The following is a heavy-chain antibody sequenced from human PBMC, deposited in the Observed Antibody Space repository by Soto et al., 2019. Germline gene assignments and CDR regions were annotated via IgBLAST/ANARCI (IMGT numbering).Heavy chain of an antibody. V-gene: IGHV4-61*01. CDR1: GGSVSSGSYY. CDR3: ARDSPLYDFWSGYPLLDYYYYYGMDV. CDR2: IYYSGST. Sequence: SETLSLTCTVSGGSVSSGSYYWSWIRQPPGKGLEWIGYIYYSGSTNYNPSLKSRVTISVDTSKNQFSLKLSSVTAADTAVYYCARDSPLYDFWSGYPLLDYYYYYGMDVWGQGTTVTVSS. D-gene: IGHD3-3*01. J-gene: IGHJ6*02.